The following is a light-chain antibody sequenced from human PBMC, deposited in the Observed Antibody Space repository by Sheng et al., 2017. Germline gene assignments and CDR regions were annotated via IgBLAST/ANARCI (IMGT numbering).Light chain of an antibody. CDR1: QSVSSN. V-gene: IGKV3-20*01. CDR2: GAS. J-gene: IGKJ1*01. Sequence: ETVMTQSPATLSVSLGERATLSCRASQSVSSNLAWYQQKPGQAPRLLIYGASTRATGIPDRFSGSGSGTDFTLTISRLEPEDFAVYYCQQYGSSLPWTFGQGTKVEIK. CDR3: QQYGSSLPWT.